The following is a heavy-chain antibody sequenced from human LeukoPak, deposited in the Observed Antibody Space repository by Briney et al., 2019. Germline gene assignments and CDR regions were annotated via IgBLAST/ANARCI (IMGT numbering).Heavy chain of an antibody. CDR3: ARGLGDIVVVPAARPNWFDP. CDR2: INHSGST. Sequence: SETLSLTCAVYGGSFSGCYWSWIRQPPGKGLEWIGEINHSGSTNYNPSLKSRVTISVDTSKNQFSLKLSSVTAADTAVYYCARGLGDIVVVPAARPNWFDPWGQGTLVTVSS. CDR1: GGSFSGCY. J-gene: IGHJ5*02. V-gene: IGHV4-34*01. D-gene: IGHD2-2*01.